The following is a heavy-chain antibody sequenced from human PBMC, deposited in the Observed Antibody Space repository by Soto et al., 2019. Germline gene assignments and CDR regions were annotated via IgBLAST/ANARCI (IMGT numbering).Heavy chain of an antibody. CDR1: GGTFSSYA. Sequence: SSVKVSCKASGGTFSSYAISWVRQAPGQGLEWMGGIIPIFGTANYAQKLQGRVTITADESTSTAYMELSSLRSEDTAGYYCARVHGGYGIDAFEISGQGTMVTV. J-gene: IGHJ3*02. V-gene: IGHV1-69*13. CDR3: ARVHGGYGIDAFEI. CDR2: IIPIFGTA. D-gene: IGHD3-22*01.